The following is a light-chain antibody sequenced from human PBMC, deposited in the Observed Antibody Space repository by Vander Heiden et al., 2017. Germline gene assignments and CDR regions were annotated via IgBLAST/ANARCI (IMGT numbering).Light chain of an antibody. Sequence: ETVLTQSPGTLSLSPGERATLSCRASQSVSGYLVWYQQKPGQAPRLLIYDAFKRATPTPATLSGTRSGTDFTLTMSSLEPADIAISYCQERGAWPLTFQGASKAE. V-gene: IGKV3-11*01. CDR2: DAF. CDR1: QSVSGY. J-gene: IGKJ4*01. CDR3: QERGAWPLT.